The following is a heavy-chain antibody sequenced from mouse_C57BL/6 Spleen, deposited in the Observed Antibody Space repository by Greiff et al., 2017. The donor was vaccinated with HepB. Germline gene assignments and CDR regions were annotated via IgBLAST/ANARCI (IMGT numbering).Heavy chain of an antibody. Sequence: VQLQQSGPELVKPGASVKISCKASGYSFTGYYMNWVKQSPEKSLEWIGEINPSTGGTTYNQKFKAKATLTVDKSSSTAYMQLKGLTSEDSAVYYCARDTTPGGYWGQGTTLTVSS. CDR1: GYSFTGYY. CDR3: ARDTTPGGY. D-gene: IGHD1-1*01. J-gene: IGHJ2*01. CDR2: INPSTGGT. V-gene: IGHV1-42*01.